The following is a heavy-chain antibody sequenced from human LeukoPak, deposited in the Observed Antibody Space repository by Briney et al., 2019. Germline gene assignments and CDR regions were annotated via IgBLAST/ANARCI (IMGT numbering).Heavy chain of an antibody. Sequence: SETLSLTCAVYGGSFSGYYWSWIRQPPGKGLEWIGEINHSGSTNYNPSLKSRVTISVDTSKDQFSLKLSSVTAADTAVYYCARARPEITMVRGPHGGWFDPWGQGTLVTVSS. CDR2: INHSGST. V-gene: IGHV4-34*01. J-gene: IGHJ5*02. CDR1: GGSFSGYY. CDR3: ARARPEITMVRGPHGGWFDP. D-gene: IGHD3-10*01.